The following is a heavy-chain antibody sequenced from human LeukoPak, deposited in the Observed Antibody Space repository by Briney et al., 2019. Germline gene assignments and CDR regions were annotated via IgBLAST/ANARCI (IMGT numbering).Heavy chain of an antibody. J-gene: IGHJ4*02. D-gene: IGHD6-13*01. CDR2: IYGGGST. V-gene: IGHV3-53*01. CDR1: GFTVSSHY. Sequence: GGSLRLSCAASGFTVSSHYISWVRQAPGKGLEWVSLIYGGGSTYYADSVKGRFTISRDNSKNTLYLQMNSLRAEDTAVYYCARGMGSSWYYFDYRGQGTLVTVSS. CDR3: ARGMGSSWYYFDY.